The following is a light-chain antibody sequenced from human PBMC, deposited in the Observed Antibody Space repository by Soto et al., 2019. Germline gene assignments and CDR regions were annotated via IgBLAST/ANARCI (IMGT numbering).Light chain of an antibody. J-gene: IGKJ1*01. Sequence: DIQMTQSPSSLSASVGDRVTITCRASQGIRNDLGWYQPKPGTAPKRLIYAAASLQSGVPSRFSGSGSVTEFALPIRSLQAEAVATCYCQQSNSYPPTFGQGTQVEIK. V-gene: IGKV1-17*01. CDR1: QGIRND. CDR2: AAA. CDR3: QQSNSYPPT.